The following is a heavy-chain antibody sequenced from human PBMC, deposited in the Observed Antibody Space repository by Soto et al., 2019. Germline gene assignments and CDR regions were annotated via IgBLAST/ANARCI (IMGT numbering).Heavy chain of an antibody. CDR2: ISAYNGNT. V-gene: IGHV1-18*04. J-gene: IGHJ6*02. Sequence: ASVKVSCKASGYTFTSYGISWVRQAPGQGLEWMGWISAYNGNTNYAQKLQGRVTMTTDTSTSTAYMELRSLRSDDTAVYYCARDTVVVPAAPYYYAMDVWGQGTTVTVSS. CDR3: ARDTVVVPAAPYYYAMDV. CDR1: GYTFTSYG. D-gene: IGHD2-2*01.